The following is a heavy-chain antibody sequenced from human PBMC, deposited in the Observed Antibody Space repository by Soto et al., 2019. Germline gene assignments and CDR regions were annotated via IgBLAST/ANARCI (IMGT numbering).Heavy chain of an antibody. CDR2: ISYSGSA. J-gene: IGHJ4*02. CDR1: GGSISSGNYY. CDR3: ATMGTPATGLYYFDF. D-gene: IGHD2-15*01. Sequence: QVQLQESGPGLVKPSQTLSLTCTVSGGSISSGNYYWSWIRQPPGKGLEWIGFISYSGSAHYNPSLKSRVNMSVDTSEKQFSLNLSFVTAADTAVYYCATMGTPATGLYYFDFWGQGTLFTVSS. V-gene: IGHV4-30-4*01.